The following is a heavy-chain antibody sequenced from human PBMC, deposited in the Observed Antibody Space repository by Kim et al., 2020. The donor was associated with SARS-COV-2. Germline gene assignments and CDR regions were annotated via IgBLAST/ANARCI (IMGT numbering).Heavy chain of an antibody. V-gene: IGHV3-49*02. J-gene: IGHJ6*02. Sequence: AESVKGRFTISRDDSKSIADLKMNSLKTEDTAVYYCTSRFGELYYYYGMDVWGQGTTVTVSS. D-gene: IGHD3-10*01. CDR3: TSRFGELYYYYGMDV.